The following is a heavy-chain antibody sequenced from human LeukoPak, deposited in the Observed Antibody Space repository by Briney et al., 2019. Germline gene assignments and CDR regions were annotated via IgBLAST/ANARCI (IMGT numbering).Heavy chain of an antibody. V-gene: IGHV3-21*01. CDR3: ARCALGVWTDNYYMDV. D-gene: IGHD3/OR15-3a*01. Sequence: GGSLTLSWSPSESLNGYAMSWVRQAPGKGLEWVASITSSGSNMYYADSVKGRFIISRDNAKKPLSLEMSSLTSHDTAIYYCARCALGVWTDNYYMDVWGTGTTVIVSS. CDR2: ITSSGSNM. CDR1: ESLNGYA. J-gene: IGHJ6*03.